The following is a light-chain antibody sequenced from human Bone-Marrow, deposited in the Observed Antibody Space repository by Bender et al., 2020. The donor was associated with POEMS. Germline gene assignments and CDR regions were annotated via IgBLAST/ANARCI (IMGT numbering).Light chain of an antibody. CDR1: RGHSAYA. CDR3: QTWGSDIRGV. Sequence: QVVLTQSPSASASLGAPVRLTCTLSRGHSAYAIAWHQQQPEKGPRFLMKVNSDGSHKKGDGIPERFSGSSSGSERYLIISSLQSDDEADYYCQTWGSDIRGVFGGGTRLTVV. V-gene: IGLV4-69*01. CDR2: VNSDGSH. J-gene: IGLJ3*02.